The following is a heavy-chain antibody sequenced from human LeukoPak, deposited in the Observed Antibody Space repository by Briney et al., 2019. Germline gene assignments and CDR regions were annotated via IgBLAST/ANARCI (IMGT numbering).Heavy chain of an antibody. J-gene: IGHJ4*02. D-gene: IGHD3-22*01. CDR1: GFTFSTYS. CDR3: ASLQDYYDSSGFDY. Sequence: GGSLRLSCAASGFTFSTYSMNWVRQAPGKGLGWVSSISGSSSYIYYADSVKGRFTISRDNAKNSLYQQMNSLRAEDTAVYYCASLQDYYDSSGFDYWGQGTLVTVSS. V-gene: IGHV3-21*01. CDR2: ISGSSSYI.